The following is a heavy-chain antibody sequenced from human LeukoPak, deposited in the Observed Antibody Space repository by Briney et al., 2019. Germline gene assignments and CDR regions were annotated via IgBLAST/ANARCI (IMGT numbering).Heavy chain of an antibody. CDR1: GYTFTSYG. D-gene: IGHD3-10*01. CDR3: ARWPQGVPPHYMDV. CDR2: ISAYTGNT. Sequence: GASVKVSCKASGYTFTSYGISWVRQAPGQGLEWMGWISAYTGNTNYAQKLQGRVTMTTDTSTSTAYMELRSLRSGDTAVYYCARWPQGVPPHYMDVWGKGTTVTVSS. V-gene: IGHV1-18*01. J-gene: IGHJ6*03.